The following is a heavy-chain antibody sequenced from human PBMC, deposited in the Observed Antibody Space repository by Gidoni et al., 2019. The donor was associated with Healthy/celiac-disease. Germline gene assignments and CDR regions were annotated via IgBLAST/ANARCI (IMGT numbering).Heavy chain of an antibody. CDR2: IYPGDSNT. CDR1: GYSFTSYW. V-gene: IGHV5-51*01. J-gene: IGHJ4*02. CDR3: ARHGESRRHDYGDYVDY. Sequence: EVQLVQSGAEVKKPGESLKISCKGSGYSFTSYWVGWVRQMPGKGLGWMGIIYPGDSNTRYSPSFQGQVTISADKSISTAYLQWSSLKASDTAMYYCARHGESRRHDYGDYVDYWGQGTLVTVSS. D-gene: IGHD4-17*01.